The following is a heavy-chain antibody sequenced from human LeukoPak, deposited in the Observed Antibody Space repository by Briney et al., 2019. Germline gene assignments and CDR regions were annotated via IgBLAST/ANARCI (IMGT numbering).Heavy chain of an antibody. J-gene: IGHJ4*02. CDR1: GFTFINYW. V-gene: IGHV3-7*01. D-gene: IGHD1-26*01. Sequence: GSLSLSCAASGFTFINYWMGWVRQAPGKRLEWVANMNIDGSEKYYADSVKGRFSISRDNARNSVYLQMASLRVEDTAVYYCARDPVEWELLLDYWGQGTLVTVSS. CDR2: MNIDGSEK. CDR3: ARDPVEWELLLDY.